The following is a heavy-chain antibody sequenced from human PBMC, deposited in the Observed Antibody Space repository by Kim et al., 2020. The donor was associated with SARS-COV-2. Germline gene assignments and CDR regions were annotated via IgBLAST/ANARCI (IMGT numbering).Heavy chain of an antibody. D-gene: IGHD2-2*02. J-gene: IGHJ3*02. CDR3: ARDRDCSSTSCYTGAFDI. Sequence: KSRVTISVDTSKNQFSLKLSSVTAADTAVYYCARDRDCSSTSCYTGAFDIWGQGTMVTVSS. V-gene: IGHV4-30-2*05.